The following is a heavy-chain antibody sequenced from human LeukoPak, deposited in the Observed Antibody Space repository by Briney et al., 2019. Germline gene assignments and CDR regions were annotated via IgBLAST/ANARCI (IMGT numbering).Heavy chain of an antibody. CDR3: AKLLYYYDSSQPY. V-gene: IGHV3-9*01. CDR2: INWNSNNI. CDR1: GFTFDDYA. D-gene: IGHD3-22*01. Sequence: GGSLRLSCAASGFTFDDYAMHWVRQAPGKGLEWVSGINWNSNNIDYADSVKGRFTISRDNGKNSLYLQMNSLRAEDTAVYYCAKLLYYYDSSQPYWGQGTLVTVSS. J-gene: IGHJ4*02.